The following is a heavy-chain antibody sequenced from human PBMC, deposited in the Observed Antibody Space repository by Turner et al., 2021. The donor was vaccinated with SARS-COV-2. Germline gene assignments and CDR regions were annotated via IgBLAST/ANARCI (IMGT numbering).Heavy chain of an antibody. CDR3: ARGPRGYDFWSGYPNWFDP. Sequence: QVQLVQSCAEVKKPGASVRVSCQASGYTFSGYYMHWVRQAPGQGLEWMGWINPNSGGTNYAQKFQGRVTMTSDTSISTAYMELSRLRSDDTAVYYCARGPRGYDFWSGYPNWFDPWGQGTLVTVSS. CDR2: INPNSGGT. CDR1: GYTFSGYY. V-gene: IGHV1-2*02. J-gene: IGHJ5*02. D-gene: IGHD3-3*01.